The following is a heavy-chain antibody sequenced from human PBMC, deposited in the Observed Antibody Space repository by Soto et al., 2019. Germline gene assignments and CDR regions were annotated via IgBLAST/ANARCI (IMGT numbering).Heavy chain of an antibody. J-gene: IGHJ4*02. CDR3: AREEEGLIDY. Sequence: GSLRLSCAASGFTVSSNYMSWVRQAPGKGLEWISVIYSGGNTYYADSVKGRFTISRDNSKNTLYLQMSNLRAEDTAVYYCAREEEGLIDYWGQGTLVTVSS. CDR1: GFTVSSNY. V-gene: IGHV3-53*01. CDR2: IYSGGNT.